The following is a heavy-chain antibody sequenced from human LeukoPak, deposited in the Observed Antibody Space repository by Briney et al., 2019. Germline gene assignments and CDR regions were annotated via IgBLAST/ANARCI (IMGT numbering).Heavy chain of an antibody. CDR1: GDSVSSNSAA. J-gene: IGHJ4*02. Sequence: SQTLSLTCAISGDSVSSNSAAWNWFRQSPSRGLEWLGGTHYRSKWFYVKSRITIIPDTSKNQFSLLLNSVTPEDTAVYFCARGVVGATPYDYWGQGTLVTVSS. V-gene: IGHV6-1*01. D-gene: IGHD1-26*01. CDR3: ARGVVGATPYDY. CDR2: THYRSKW.